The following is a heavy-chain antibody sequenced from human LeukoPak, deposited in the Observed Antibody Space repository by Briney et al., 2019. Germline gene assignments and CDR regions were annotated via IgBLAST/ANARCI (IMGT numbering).Heavy chain of an antibody. D-gene: IGHD1-26*01. CDR1: GDSISSSSYY. J-gene: IGHJ4*02. Sequence: SETLSLTCTVSGDSISSSSYYWGWIRQPPGKGLEWIGSIYYSGSTYYNPSLKSRVTISVDTSKNQFSLKLSSVTAADTAVYYCARRRQRGSYFVWGQGTLVTVSS. V-gene: IGHV4-39*01. CDR3: ARRRQRGSYFV. CDR2: IYYSGST.